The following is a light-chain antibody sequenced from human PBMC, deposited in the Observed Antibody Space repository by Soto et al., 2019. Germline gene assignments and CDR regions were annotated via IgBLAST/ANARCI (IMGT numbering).Light chain of an antibody. V-gene: IGKV3-11*01. CDR1: QSVSSY. Sequence: ETVLTQSPATLSLSPGERATLSCRASQSVSSYLAWYQQKPGQAPRLLIYDAYERATGIPERFRGSGSETDFALIISSLEPEDFAVYYCLQRGNWPWSFGQGTKVEI. J-gene: IGKJ1*01. CDR3: LQRGNWPWS. CDR2: DAY.